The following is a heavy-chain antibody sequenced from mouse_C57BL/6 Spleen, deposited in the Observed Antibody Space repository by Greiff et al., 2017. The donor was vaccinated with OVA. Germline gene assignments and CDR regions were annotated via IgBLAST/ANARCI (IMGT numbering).Heavy chain of an antibody. CDR3: ARSDTTQVEDAMDY. D-gene: IGHD1-1*01. CDR2: IYPGSGST. V-gene: IGHV1-55*01. Sequence: QVQLQQPGAELVKPGASVKMSCKASGYTFTSYWITWVKQRPGQGLEWIGDIYPGSGSTNYNEKFKSKATLTVDTSSSTAYMQLSSLTSEDSAVYYCARSDTTQVEDAMDYWGQGTSVTVSS. J-gene: IGHJ4*01. CDR1: GYTFTSYW.